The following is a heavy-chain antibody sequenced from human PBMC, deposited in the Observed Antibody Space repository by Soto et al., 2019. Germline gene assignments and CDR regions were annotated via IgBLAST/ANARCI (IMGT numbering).Heavy chain of an antibody. J-gene: IGHJ4*02. V-gene: IGHV4-31*03. CDR3: SRAPLN. CDR1: GASISSGGYY. Sequence: QVHLQESGPGLLKPSQTLSLTCTVSGASISSGGYYWTWIRQHPGKGLEWIGYIYYRGSTYSNPSLKSRVTLSVDTSKNQFSLKLSAVTAADTAVYYRSRAPLNWGQGTLVTVSS. CDR2: IYYRGST.